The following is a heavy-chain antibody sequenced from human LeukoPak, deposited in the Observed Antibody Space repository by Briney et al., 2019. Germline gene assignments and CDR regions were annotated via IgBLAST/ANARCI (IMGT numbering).Heavy chain of an antibody. D-gene: IGHD3-22*01. CDR3: ARGDSSGYPVND. J-gene: IGHJ4*02. Sequence: GGSLRLSCAASGFTVSSNYMSWVRQAPGKGLEGVSVIYSGGSTYYADSVKGRFTISRDNSKHTLYLQMNSLRAEATAVYYCARGDSSGYPVNDWGQGTLVTVSS. V-gene: IGHV3-53*01. CDR2: IYSGGST. CDR1: GFTVSSNY.